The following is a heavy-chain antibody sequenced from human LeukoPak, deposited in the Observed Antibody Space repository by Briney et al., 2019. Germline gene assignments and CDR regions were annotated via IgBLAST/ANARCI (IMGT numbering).Heavy chain of an antibody. CDR3: ARDSRYYYDPRNYDNVAFDM. CDR2: ISSDGSTT. Sequence: PGGSLRLSCVASGFTFSSYWMHWVRQGPGKGLVWVSRISSDGSTTSYADSVKGRFTISRDNAKNTLYLQMNSLRVEDTAVYYCARDSRYYYDPRNYDNVAFDMWGQGTMVTVSS. J-gene: IGHJ3*02. V-gene: IGHV3-74*01. D-gene: IGHD3-10*01. CDR1: GFTFSSYW.